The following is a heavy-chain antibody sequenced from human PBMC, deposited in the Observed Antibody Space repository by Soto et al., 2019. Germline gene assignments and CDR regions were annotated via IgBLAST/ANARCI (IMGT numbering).Heavy chain of an antibody. Sequence: QLQLQASGPGLVKASETLSLTCNVSGGSISSSRSYWAWIRQPPGKGLEWIANIFYSGSTYYNPSIASGVIIAADSSKNQGPLKPSSETPSDTAAYYWPRQPTRAHVDLWLDPWGQGTLVTVSS. V-gene: IGHV4-39*01. CDR3: PRQPTRAHVDLWLDP. J-gene: IGHJ5*02. CDR2: IFYSGST. D-gene: IGHD2-21*01. CDR1: GGSISSSRSY.